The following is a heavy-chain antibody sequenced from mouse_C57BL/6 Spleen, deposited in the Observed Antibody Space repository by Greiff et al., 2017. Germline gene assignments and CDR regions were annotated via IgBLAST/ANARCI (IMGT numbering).Heavy chain of an antibody. J-gene: IGHJ3*01. CDR2: IVPENGYT. CDR3: TTGVTMGP. D-gene: IGHD2-13*01. CDR1: GFNIKDDY. V-gene: IGHV14-4*01. Sequence: EVQLQQSGAELVRPGASVKLSCTASGFNIKDDYMHWVKQRPEQGLEWIGWIVPENGYTEYASKFQGKATITADTSSNTAYLQLSSLPSEATAVYYCTTGVTMGPGGQGTLVTVSA.